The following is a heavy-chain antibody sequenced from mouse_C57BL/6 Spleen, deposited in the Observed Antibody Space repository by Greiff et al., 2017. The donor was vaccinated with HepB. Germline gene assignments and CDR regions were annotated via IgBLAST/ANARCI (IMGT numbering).Heavy chain of an antibody. J-gene: IGHJ2*01. CDR2: IYPRSGNT. D-gene: IGHD1-1*01. CDR1: GYTFTSYG. Sequence: QVQLQQSGAELARPGASVKLSCKASGYTFTSYGISWVKQRTGQGLEWIGEIYPRSGNTYYNEKFKGKATLTADKSSSTAYMELRSLTSEDSAVYVCARTGSTVVAGGYFDYWGQGTTLTVSS. V-gene: IGHV1-81*01. CDR3: ARTGSTVVAGGYFDY.